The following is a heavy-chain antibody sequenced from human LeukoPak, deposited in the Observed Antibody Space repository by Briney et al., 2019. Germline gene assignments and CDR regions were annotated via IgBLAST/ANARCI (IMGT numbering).Heavy chain of an antibody. CDR1: GFTFSSYG. CDR2: IRFDGSNK. V-gene: IGHV3-30*02. D-gene: IGHD6-13*01. Sequence: PGGSLRLSCAASGFTFSSYGMHWVRKAPGRGLEWVTFIRFDGSNKYYADSVKGRFTISRDNSKNTLYLQMNSLRAEDTAMYYCAKNRESSSLYHVDYWGQGTLVTVSS. CDR3: AKNRESSSLYHVDY. J-gene: IGHJ4*02.